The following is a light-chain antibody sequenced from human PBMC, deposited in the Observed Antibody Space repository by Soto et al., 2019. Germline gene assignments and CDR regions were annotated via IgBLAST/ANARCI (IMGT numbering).Light chain of an antibody. V-gene: IGLV2-14*01. CDR2: EVS. CDR3: NSYTATSTFV. Sequence: QPALTQPASVSGSPGQSITISCTGTSSDVGGYNYVSWYQQHPGKAPKLMMSEVSNRPSGVSNRFSGSRSGNTASLTISGLQSEDEAEYYCNSYTATSTFVFGSGTKVTVL. CDR1: SSDVGGYNY. J-gene: IGLJ1*01.